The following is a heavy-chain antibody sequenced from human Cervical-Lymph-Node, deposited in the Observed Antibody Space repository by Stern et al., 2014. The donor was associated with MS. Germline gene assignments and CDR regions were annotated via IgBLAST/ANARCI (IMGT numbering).Heavy chain of an antibody. CDR2: MNPYSGNA. CDR1: GYTFTSYD. Sequence: QVQLVQSGAEVKKPGASVKVSCKASGYTFTSYDINWVRQGTGQGLEWMGWMNPYSGNAVYAQKFQGRVTMTRDTSTSTAYMTLTALRSEDTAVYYCATDRGVKWGPGTLVTVSS. CDR3: ATDRGVK. D-gene: IGHD3-10*01. J-gene: IGHJ4*02. V-gene: IGHV1-8*01.